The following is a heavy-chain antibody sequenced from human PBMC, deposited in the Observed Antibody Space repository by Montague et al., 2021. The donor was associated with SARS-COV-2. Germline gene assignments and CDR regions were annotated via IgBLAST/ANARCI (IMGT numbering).Heavy chain of an antibody. Sequence: TLSLTCTVSGGSISSGSYYWSWIRQPAGKGLEWIGRIYTSGSTNYNPSLKSRVTISADTSKNQFSLKLSSVTAADTAVYYCASLSWLLGAFDIWGQGTMVTVSS. V-gene: IGHV4-61*02. D-gene: IGHD5-12*01. CDR1: GGSISSGSYY. CDR3: ASLSWLLGAFDI. CDR2: IYTSGST. J-gene: IGHJ3*02.